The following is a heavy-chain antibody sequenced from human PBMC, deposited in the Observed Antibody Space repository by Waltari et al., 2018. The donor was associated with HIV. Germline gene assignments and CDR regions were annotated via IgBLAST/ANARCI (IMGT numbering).Heavy chain of an antibody. V-gene: IGHV3-49*04. CDR3: SRSRGYSYGYADY. D-gene: IGHD5-18*01. J-gene: IGHJ4*02. Sequence: EVQLVESGGGLVQSGRSLRLSCTASGFTFGYCAFTWVRQAPGKGLEWVGFIRSKTYGGTTEYAASVKDRFTISRDDSKSIAYLQMNSLKTEDTAVYYCSRSRGYSYGYADYWGQGTLVTVSS. CDR2: IRSKTYGGTT. CDR1: GFTFGYCA.